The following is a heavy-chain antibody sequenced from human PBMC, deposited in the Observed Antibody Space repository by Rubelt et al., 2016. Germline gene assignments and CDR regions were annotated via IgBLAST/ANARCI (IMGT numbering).Heavy chain of an antibody. CDR1: GYTFTSYG. Sequence: QVQLVQSGAEVKKPGASVKVSCKASGYTFTSYGISWVRQAPGQGLEWMGWISAYNGNTNYAQKRQGRVTMTTDTSTSTAYRGLRSLRSDDTAVYYCARDLPPFRRYNWNFPLDYWGQGTLVTVSS. CDR2: ISAYNGNT. D-gene: IGHD1-7*01. CDR3: ARDLPPFRRYNWNFPLDY. J-gene: IGHJ4*02. V-gene: IGHV1-18*01.